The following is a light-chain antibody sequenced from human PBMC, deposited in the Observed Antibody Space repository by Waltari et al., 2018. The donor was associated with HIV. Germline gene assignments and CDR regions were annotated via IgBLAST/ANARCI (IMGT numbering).Light chain of an antibody. CDR1: QSIGDH. CDR2: GAS. CDR3: QQSYTSSYT. V-gene: IGKV1-39*01. J-gene: IGKJ2*01. Sequence: DMQMTQSPSSLSASVGDRVTVTCRASQSIGDHLNWFHQRPGKAPTLLIFGASSLHSGVPTRFSGSGSGTDFTLTIHSLQPEDFATYWCQQSYTSSYTFGQGTRLEIK.